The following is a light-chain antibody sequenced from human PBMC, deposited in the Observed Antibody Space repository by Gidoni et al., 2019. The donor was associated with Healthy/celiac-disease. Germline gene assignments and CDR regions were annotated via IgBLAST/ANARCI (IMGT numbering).Light chain of an antibody. CDR2: GAS. CDR3: QQYNNWPPA. Sequence: IVMTQSPATLSVSPGERATLSCRASQSVSSNLAWYQQKPGQAPRLLIYGASTRATGIPARFSGSGSGTEFTLTISSLQSEDFAFYYCQQYNNWPPAFGQGTKVEIK. V-gene: IGKV3-15*01. J-gene: IGKJ1*01. CDR1: QSVSSN.